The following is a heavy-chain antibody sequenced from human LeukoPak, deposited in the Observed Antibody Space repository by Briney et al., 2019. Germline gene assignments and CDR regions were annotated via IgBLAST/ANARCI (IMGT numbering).Heavy chain of an antibody. D-gene: IGHD1-14*01. Sequence: SETLSLTCTVSGGSISNYYWSWIRQPPGKGLEWIGYISDSGSTNYNPSLKSRVTISVETSKNQFSLKLIPVTAADTAVYYYARTNRYAGGDRHFDYWGQGTLVTVSS. CDR1: GGSISNYY. CDR3: ARTNRYAGGDRHFDY. J-gene: IGHJ4*02. CDR2: ISDSGST. V-gene: IGHV4-59*12.